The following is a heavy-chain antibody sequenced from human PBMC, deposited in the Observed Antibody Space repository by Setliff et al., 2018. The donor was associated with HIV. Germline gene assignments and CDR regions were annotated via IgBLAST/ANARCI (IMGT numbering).Heavy chain of an antibody. D-gene: IGHD2-21*01. Sequence: PGESLKISCEASGYTFINHWIAWVRQTPGKGLEVMGIIYPSDSDTRYKSSFQGQVTISADKSKSAVYLQWTSLKASDTGIYYCVRSAPEKGEEFDYWGQGTLVTVSS. CDR3: VRSAPEKGEEFDY. J-gene: IGHJ4*02. CDR1: GYTFINHW. V-gene: IGHV5-51*01. CDR2: IYPSDSDT.